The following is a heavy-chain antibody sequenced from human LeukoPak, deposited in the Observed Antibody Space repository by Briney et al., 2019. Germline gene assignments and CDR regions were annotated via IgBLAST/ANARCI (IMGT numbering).Heavy chain of an antibody. CDR3: ARAQYYYGSGSYYPGLYYYYGMDV. V-gene: IGHV1-69*01. J-gene: IGHJ6*04. CDR1: GGTFSSYA. Sequence: SGKVSCKASGGTFSSYAISWVRQAPGQGLEWMGGIIPIFGTANYAQKFQGRVTITADESTSTAYMELSSLRSEDTAVYYCARAQYYYGSGSYYPGLYYYYGMDVWGKGTTVTVSS. D-gene: IGHD3-10*01. CDR2: IIPIFGTA.